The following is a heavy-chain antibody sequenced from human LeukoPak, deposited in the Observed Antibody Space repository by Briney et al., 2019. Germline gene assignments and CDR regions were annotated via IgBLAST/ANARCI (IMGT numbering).Heavy chain of an antibody. CDR2: XDXET. CDR3: TQEVTTYDSSGYYPYNWFDP. J-gene: IGHJ5*02. Sequence: XDXETIYAQKFQGRVTMTEDTSTDTAYMELSSLRSEDTAVYYCTQEVTTYDSSGYYPYNWFDPWGQGTLVTVSS. D-gene: IGHD3-22*01. V-gene: IGHV1-24*01.